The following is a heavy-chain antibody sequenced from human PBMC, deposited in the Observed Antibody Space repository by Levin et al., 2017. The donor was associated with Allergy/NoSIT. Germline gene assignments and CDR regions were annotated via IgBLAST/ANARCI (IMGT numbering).Heavy chain of an antibody. CDR2: ISESGVST. J-gene: IGHJ5*02. V-gene: IGHV3-23*01. CDR1: GFTFSSYG. D-gene: IGHD2-2*02. Sequence: PTGGSLRLSCATSGFTFSSYGMSWVRQAPGEGLEWVSTISESGVSTYYADSVKGRFTISRDNSKNTLDLQMNNLRAEDTAVYYCAKAHCGSNTCYTSTGIDPWGQGTLVTVSS. CDR3: AKAHCGSNTCYTSTGIDP.